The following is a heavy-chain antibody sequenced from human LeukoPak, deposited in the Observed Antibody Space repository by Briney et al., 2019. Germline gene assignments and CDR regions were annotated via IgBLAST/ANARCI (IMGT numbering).Heavy chain of an antibody. J-gene: IGHJ4*02. CDR1: GFTFSSYW. D-gene: IGHD4-17*01. Sequence: GGSLRLSCAASGFTFSSYWMTWVRQAPGKGLGWVSAISISGSKTYYADSVKGRFTISRDNSKNTLYLQMNSLRAEDTAVYYCANEIRPNDYWGQGTQVTVSS. V-gene: IGHV3-23*01. CDR3: ANEIRPNDY. CDR2: ISISGSKT.